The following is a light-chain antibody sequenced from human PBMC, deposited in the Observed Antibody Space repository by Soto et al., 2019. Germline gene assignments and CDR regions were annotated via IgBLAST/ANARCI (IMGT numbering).Light chain of an antibody. CDR1: QSLLHSDGNSY. J-gene: IGKJ4*01. V-gene: IGKV2-24*01. CDR2: KVS. CDR3: MQALQTPFT. Sequence: DIVMTQTPLSSPVTLGQAASISFRSSQSLLHSDGNSYLSLFQQRPGQPPRLLIYKVSDRFSGVPDRFSGSGAGADFTLTISRVEAEDVGIYYCMQALQTPFTFGGGTKVDI.